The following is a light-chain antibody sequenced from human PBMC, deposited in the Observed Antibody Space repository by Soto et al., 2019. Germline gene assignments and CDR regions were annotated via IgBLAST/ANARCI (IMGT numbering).Light chain of an antibody. CDR2: GAS. V-gene: IGKV3-15*01. Sequence: EIVMTQSPATLSVSPGGRATLSCRASQSVSTNLAWYQQKPGQAPRLLIYGASTRATGIPARFSGSGSGTEFTLTISSLQSEDFAVYYCQQYYDWLRTFGQGAKLEIK. J-gene: IGKJ2*01. CDR1: QSVSTN. CDR3: QQYYDWLRT.